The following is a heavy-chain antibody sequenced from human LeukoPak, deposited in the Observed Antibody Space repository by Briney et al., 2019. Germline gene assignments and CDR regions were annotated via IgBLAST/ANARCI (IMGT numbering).Heavy chain of an antibody. CDR3: ASQPYDYYDSSGYYVDY. V-gene: IGHV1-69*13. J-gene: IGHJ4*02. CDR2: IIPIFGTA. CDR1: GGTFSSYA. Sequence: SVKVSCKASGGTFSSYAISWVRQVPGQGLEWMGGIIPIFGTANYAQKFQGRVTITADESTSTAYMELSSLRSEDTAVYYCASQPYDYYDSSGYYVDYWGQGTLVTVSS. D-gene: IGHD3-22*01.